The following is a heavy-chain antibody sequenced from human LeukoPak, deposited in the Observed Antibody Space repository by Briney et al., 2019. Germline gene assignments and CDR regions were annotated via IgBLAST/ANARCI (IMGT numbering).Heavy chain of an antibody. CDR3: ASTSGTPGITATGFDY. D-gene: IGHD6-13*01. J-gene: IGHJ4*02. Sequence: ASVKVSCKASGYTFTSYGISWVRQAPGQGLEWMGWISAYNGNTNYAQKLQGRVTMITDTSTSTAYMELRSLRSDDTAVYYCASTSGTPGITATGFDYWGQGTLVTVSS. V-gene: IGHV1-18*01. CDR2: ISAYNGNT. CDR1: GYTFTSYG.